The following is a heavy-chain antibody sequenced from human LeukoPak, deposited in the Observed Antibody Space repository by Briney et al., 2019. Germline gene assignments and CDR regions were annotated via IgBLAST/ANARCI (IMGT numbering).Heavy chain of an antibody. D-gene: IGHD4/OR15-4a*01. CDR3: AGLGAVKSDP. Sequence: PSETLSLTCAVYGGSFSGYYWSWIRQPPGKGLEWIGEINHSGSTNYNPSLKSRVTMSVDTSKNQFSLNLSSVTAADTAVYYCAGLGAVKSDPWGQGTLVTVSS. CDR2: INHSGST. V-gene: IGHV4-34*01. CDR1: GGSFSGYY. J-gene: IGHJ5*02.